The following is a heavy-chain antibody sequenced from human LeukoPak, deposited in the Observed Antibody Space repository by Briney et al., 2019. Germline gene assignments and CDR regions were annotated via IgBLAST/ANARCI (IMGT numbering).Heavy chain of an antibody. CDR3: AKGTPFRNFDY. V-gene: IGHV3-23*01. CDR1: GFTFSNAW. CDR2: ISGSGVST. D-gene: IGHD1-14*01. J-gene: IGHJ4*02. Sequence: GGSLRLPCAASGFTFSNAWMSWVRQAPGKGLDWVSAISGSGVSTYYPDSVKGRFTISRDNSKNTLYLQMNSLRAEDTAVYYCAKGTPFRNFDYWGQGTLVTVSS.